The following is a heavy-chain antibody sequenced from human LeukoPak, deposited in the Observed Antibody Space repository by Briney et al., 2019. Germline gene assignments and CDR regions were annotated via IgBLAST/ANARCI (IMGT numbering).Heavy chain of an antibody. V-gene: IGHV3-23*01. CDR3: AKYGPQDSGSSHCDY. CDR1: GFTFSSYA. J-gene: IGHJ4*02. Sequence: GGSLRLSCAASGFTFSSYAMSWVRQAPGKGLEWVSAIRDSGSSTHYADSVKGRFTTSRDNSKNTLFLQLNSLRAEDTAIYYCAKYGPQDSGSSHCDYWGQGALVTVSS. CDR2: IRDSGSST. D-gene: IGHD1-26*01.